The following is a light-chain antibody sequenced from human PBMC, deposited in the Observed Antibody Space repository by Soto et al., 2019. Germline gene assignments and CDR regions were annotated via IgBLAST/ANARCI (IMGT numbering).Light chain of an antibody. CDR2: EVS. CDR3: CSYAGSSTFYV. Sequence: QSVLTQPASVSGSPGQSITISCTGTSSDVGSYNLVSWYQQHPGKAPKLMIYEVSKRPSGVSNRFSGSKSGNTASLTIFGLYAEDEADYYCCSYAGSSTFYVFGTGTKVTVL. V-gene: IGLV2-23*02. CDR1: SSDVGSYNL. J-gene: IGLJ1*01.